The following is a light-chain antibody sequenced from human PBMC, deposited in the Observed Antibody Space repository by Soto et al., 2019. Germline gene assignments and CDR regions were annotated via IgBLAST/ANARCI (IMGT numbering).Light chain of an antibody. J-gene: IGKJ1*01. CDR1: QGFXSS. CDR2: GAS. CDR3: QQYKNWPRT. V-gene: IGKV3-15*01. Sequence: IVLTQCPGILSLSPGESASLSCGASQGFXSSFLAWYQQKPGQAPRLLTYGASTKATGSPARFSGSGSATEFTLTISSLQSEDFAVYYCQQYKNWPRTFGQGTKVDIK.